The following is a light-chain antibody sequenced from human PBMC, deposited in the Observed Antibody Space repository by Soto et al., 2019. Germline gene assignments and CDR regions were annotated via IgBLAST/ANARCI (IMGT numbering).Light chain of an antibody. CDR1: QSVSKY. CDR2: TAS. Sequence: DIQMTQSPSSLSASVGDRVTITCRASQSVSKYLNWFQHKPGRAPKLLIHTASTLRSGVPSRFSGSGSGTDFTLTISSLQREDFATYYCQQSYTTPYTFGQGTELEIK. J-gene: IGKJ2*01. CDR3: QQSYTTPYT. V-gene: IGKV1-39*01.